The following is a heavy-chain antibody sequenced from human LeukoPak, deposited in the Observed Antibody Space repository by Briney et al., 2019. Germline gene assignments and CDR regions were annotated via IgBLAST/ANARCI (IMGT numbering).Heavy chain of an antibody. Sequence: PSETLSLTCTVSGGSISSYYWSWIRQPPGKGLEWIGYIYYSGSTSYNPSLKSRVTISVDTSKNQFSLKLSSVTAADTAVYYCARVSFYYGSGSYYSSFDPWGQGTLVTVSS. V-gene: IGHV4-59*01. CDR2: IYYSGST. CDR3: ARVSFYYGSGSYYSSFDP. CDR1: GGSISSYY. D-gene: IGHD3-10*01. J-gene: IGHJ5*02.